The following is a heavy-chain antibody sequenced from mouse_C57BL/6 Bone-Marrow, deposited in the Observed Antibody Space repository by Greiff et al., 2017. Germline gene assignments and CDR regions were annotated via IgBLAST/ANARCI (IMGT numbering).Heavy chain of an antibody. CDR1: GFTFSDYG. J-gene: IGHJ3*01. Sequence: EVHLVESGGGLVKPGGSLKLSCAASGFTFSDYGMHWVRQAPETGLKWVAYISSGSSTIYYTDTVKGRFTISRANAKNTLFLQMTSRRSEDTAMYYCARGDYAYEGAWFAYWGQGTLVTVSA. V-gene: IGHV5-17*01. CDR3: ARGDYAYEGAWFAY. CDR2: ISSGSSTI. D-gene: IGHD2-2*01.